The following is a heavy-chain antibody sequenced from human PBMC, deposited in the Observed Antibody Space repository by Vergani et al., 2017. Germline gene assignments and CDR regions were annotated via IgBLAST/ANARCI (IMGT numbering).Heavy chain of an antibody. D-gene: IGHD1-7*01. Sequence: QVQLVESGGGVVRPGRSLRLSCAASGFSFNTYAMHWVRQAPGQGREWVAVISFDGSNKNSADSVRGRFTISRENSKNTIYLQMNNLRTEDTAVYYCARDPGTTSDYFDSWGQGTLVTVSS. CDR2: ISFDGSNK. J-gene: IGHJ4*02. CDR3: ARDPGTTSDYFDS. V-gene: IGHV3-30-3*01. CDR1: GFSFNTYA.